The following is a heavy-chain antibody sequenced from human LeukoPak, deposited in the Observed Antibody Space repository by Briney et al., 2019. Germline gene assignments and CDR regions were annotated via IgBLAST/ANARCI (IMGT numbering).Heavy chain of an antibody. CDR3: ARTGYHYNSYGYYYLGY. CDR2: IIPILGTA. CDR1: GGTFSSYS. V-gene: IGHV1-69*13. J-gene: IGHJ4*02. D-gene: IGHD3-22*01. Sequence: ASVKVSCKASGGTFSSYSITWVRQAPGQGLEWMGGIIPILGTANYAQKFQGRVTITADESTSTAYMELSSLRSEDTAVYFCARTGYHYNSYGYYYLGYWGQGTLVTVSS.